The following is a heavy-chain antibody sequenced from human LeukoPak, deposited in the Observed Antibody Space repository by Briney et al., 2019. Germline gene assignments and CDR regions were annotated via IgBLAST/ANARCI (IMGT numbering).Heavy chain of an antibody. J-gene: IGHJ4*02. CDR3: ARARGRYIDFLDY. Sequence: SETLSLTCTVSGGSISSNYYWGWIRQPPGKGLERIVSFFYSGSTYYNPSLKSRVTISVDTSKNQFSLRLTSVTAAHTSVYYCARARGRYIDFLDYWGQGTLITVSS. CDR2: FFYSGST. D-gene: IGHD3-9*01. V-gene: IGHV4-39*02. CDR1: GGSISSNYY.